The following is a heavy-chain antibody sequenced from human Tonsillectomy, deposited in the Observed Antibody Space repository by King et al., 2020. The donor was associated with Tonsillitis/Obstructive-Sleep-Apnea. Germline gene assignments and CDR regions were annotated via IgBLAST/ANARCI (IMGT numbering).Heavy chain of an antibody. CDR3: AGHVDYTKSYYYWMDG. D-gene: IGHD4-11*01. CDR1: GGSTGSSSYY. CDR2: IYYDGTT. Sequence: LQLQESGPGLVKPSETLSLTCTVSGGSTGSSSYYWGWIRQSPGKGLEWIGSIYYDGTTYYNPSLKSRVTISVDTSKNQFSLRLTSVTAADTAGYYCAGHVDYTKSYYYWMDGWGKGTTVTVPS. J-gene: IGHJ6*04. V-gene: IGHV4-39*01.